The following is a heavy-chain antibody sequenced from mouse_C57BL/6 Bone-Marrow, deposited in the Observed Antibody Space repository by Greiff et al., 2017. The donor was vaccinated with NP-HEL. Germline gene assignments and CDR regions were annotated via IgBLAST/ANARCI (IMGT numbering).Heavy chain of an antibody. CDR1: GYTFTSYG. J-gene: IGHJ3*01. CDR3: ARCYYGSSYGIWFAY. V-gene: IGHV1-81*01. Sequence: MQLQQSGAELARPGASVKLSCKASGYTFTSYGISWVKQRTGQGLEWIGEIYPRSGNTYYNEKFKGKATLTADKSSSTAYMELRSLTSEDSAVYFCARCYYGSSYGIWFAYWGQGTLVTVSA. D-gene: IGHD1-1*01. CDR2: IYPRSGNT.